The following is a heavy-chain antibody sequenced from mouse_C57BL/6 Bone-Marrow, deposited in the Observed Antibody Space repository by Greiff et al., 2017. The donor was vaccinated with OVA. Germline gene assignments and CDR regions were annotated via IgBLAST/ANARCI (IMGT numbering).Heavy chain of an antibody. J-gene: IGHJ3*01. CDR3: ARSSEFAY. V-gene: IGHV1-82*01. Sequence: VQLQQSGPELVKPGASVKISCKASGYAFSSSWMNWVKQRPGKGLEWIGRIYPGDGDTNYNEKFKSKATLTVDKSSSTAYMQLSSLTSEDSAVYYCARSSEFAYWGQGTLVTVSA. CDR2: IYPGDGDT. CDR1: GYAFSSSW.